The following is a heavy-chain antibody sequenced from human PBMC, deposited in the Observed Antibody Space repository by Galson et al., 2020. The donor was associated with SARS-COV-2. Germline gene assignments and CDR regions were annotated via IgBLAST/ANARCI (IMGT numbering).Heavy chain of an antibody. Sequence: GGSLRLSCAASGFTFSSYAMHWVRQAPGKGLEWVAVISYDGSNKYYADSVKGRFTISRDNSKNTLYLQMNSLRAEDTAVYYCARDGQLSSGWAFDSWGQGTLVTGSS. J-gene: IGHJ4*02. CDR3: ARDGQLSSGWAFDS. CDR2: ISYDGSNK. V-gene: IGHV3-30*04. D-gene: IGHD6-19*01. CDR1: GFTFSSYA.